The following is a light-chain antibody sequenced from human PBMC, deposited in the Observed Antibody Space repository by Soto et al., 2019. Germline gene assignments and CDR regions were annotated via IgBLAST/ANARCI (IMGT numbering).Light chain of an antibody. CDR2: DAS. CDR1: QIISSC. J-gene: IGKJ1*01. V-gene: IGKV1-5*01. CDR3: QQYNSYSRT. Sequence: DIKMTKSPPTRSASVGDKFTITARPSQIISSCLAWFQQKPGKAPKLLIYDASSLESGVPSRFSGSGSGTEFTLTISSLQPDDFATYYCQQYNSYSRTFGQGTKVEIK.